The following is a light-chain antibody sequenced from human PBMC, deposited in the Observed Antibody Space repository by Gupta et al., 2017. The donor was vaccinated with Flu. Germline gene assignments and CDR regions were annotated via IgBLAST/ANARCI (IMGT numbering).Light chain of an antibody. V-gene: IGLV3-25*02. J-gene: IGLJ2*01. CDR1: ALSKQY. Sequence: SYELTQLPSMSVSPRQTARITCFGDALSKQYAYWSQQKPGQAPQVIIFKDTGRPYGIPARFSGTSSGTRVTLIISGVQVEDEADYYCQSADITGSFRVFGGGTKLTVL. CDR3: QSADITGSFRV. CDR2: KDT.